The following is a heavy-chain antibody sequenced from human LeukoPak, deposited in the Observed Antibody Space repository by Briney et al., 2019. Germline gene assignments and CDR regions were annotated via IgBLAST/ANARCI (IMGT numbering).Heavy chain of an antibody. V-gene: IGHV4-4*07. CDR2: IYSSGST. D-gene: IGHD1-26*01. CDR3: AREWGQPLHNFVY. J-gene: IGHJ4*02. CDR1: GGSISSYY. Sequence: PSETLSLTCTVSGGSISSYYWSWIRQPAGKGLKWIGRIYSSGSTNYNPSLISRVTMSVDTSKNQFSLKLSSVTAADTAVYYCAREWGQPLHNFVYWGQGTLVTVSS.